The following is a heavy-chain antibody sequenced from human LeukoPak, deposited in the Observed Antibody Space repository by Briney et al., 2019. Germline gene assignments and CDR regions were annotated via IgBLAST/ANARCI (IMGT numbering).Heavy chain of an antibody. J-gene: IGHJ3*02. D-gene: IGHD3-22*01. Sequence: SVKVSCKASGGTFSSYAISWVRQAPGQGLEWIGGIIPIFGTANYAQKFQGRVTITADGSTSTAYMELSSLRSEDTAVYYCARDRRYYYDSSGYTDAFDIWGQGTMVTVSS. CDR3: ARDRRYYYDSSGYTDAFDI. CDR2: IIPIFGTA. CDR1: GGTFSSYA. V-gene: IGHV1-69*13.